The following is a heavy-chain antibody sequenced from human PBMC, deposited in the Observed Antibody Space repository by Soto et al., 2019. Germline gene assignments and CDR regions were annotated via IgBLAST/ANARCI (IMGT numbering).Heavy chain of an antibody. Sequence: EQLVESGGGLVQPGGSLRLSCAASGFSFSTHYMTWVRQAPGKGLEWISSINRDSILIYYADSVRGRFTISRDNVQNSLYLQMNSLRADDTAVYFCLNGDYYVGQGTLVTVSS. D-gene: IGHD4-17*01. CDR1: GFSFSTHY. CDR3: LNGDYY. CDR2: INRDSILI. V-gene: IGHV3-48*01. J-gene: IGHJ4*02.